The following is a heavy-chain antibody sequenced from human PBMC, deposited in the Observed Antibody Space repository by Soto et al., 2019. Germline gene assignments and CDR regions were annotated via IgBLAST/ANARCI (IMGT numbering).Heavy chain of an antibody. Sequence: PGGSLRLSYAASGFTFSSYSMNWVRQAPGKGLEWVSSISSSSSYIYYADSVKGRFTISRDNAKNSLYLQMNSLRAEDTAVYYCASPDYYGSGSLLNWFDPWGQGTLVTVAS. D-gene: IGHD3-10*01. CDR2: ISSSSSYI. CDR3: ASPDYYGSGSLLNWFDP. V-gene: IGHV3-21*01. J-gene: IGHJ5*02. CDR1: GFTFSSYS.